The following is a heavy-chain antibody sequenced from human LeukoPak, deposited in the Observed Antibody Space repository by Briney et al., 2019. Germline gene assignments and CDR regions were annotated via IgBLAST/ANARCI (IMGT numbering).Heavy chain of an antibody. CDR1: RFTFSSYG. CDR2: IRHDGSYQ. V-gene: IGHV3-30*02. Sequence: GGSLRLSCAASRFTFSSYGMHWVRRTPGKGLEWVAFIRHDGSYQQYVDSVKGRFTVSRDNSKDTVYLQMNSLRTEDTAVYYCAKNRDSSDYPRDFDYWGQGTLVTVSS. CDR3: AKNRDSSDYPRDFDY. J-gene: IGHJ4*02. D-gene: IGHD3-22*01.